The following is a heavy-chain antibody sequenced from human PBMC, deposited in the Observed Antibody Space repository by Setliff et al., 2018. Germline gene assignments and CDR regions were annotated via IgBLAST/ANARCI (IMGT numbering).Heavy chain of an antibody. D-gene: IGHD2-8*01. CDR3: LKGGXXXTFHS. J-gene: IGHJ5*01. V-gene: IGHV3-23*01. Sequence: GGSLRLSCAASGFTFGDFAMTWVRWSSGSGLEWVSGIGGSGNSTYYADSVKVRFIISRDNSENTLYLQMNSLRAEDTAIYYCLKGGXXXTFHSWGQGTLVTVSS. CDR1: GFTFGDFA. CDR2: IGGSGNST.